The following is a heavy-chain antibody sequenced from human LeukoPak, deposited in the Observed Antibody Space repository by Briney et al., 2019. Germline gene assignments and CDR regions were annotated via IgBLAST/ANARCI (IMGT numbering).Heavy chain of an antibody. D-gene: IGHD3-10*01. CDR2: MSYDRRDE. CDR1: GFTFRSHG. CDR3: AKDAGLIRGVPHWYFDY. V-gene: IGHV3-30*18. Sequence: GGSLRLSCAASGFTFRSHGMHWVRQAPGMGLEWVAAMSYDRRDEFYAESVRGRFTISRDNSENTLYLQMDSLRPEDTAVYYCAKDAGLIRGVPHWYFDYWGQGSLVTVSS. J-gene: IGHJ4*02.